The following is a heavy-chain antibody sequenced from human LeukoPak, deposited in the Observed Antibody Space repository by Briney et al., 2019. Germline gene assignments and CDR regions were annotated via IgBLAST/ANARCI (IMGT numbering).Heavy chain of an antibody. CDR1: GGTFSSYA. CDR2: IIPNFGSA. V-gene: IGHV1-69*01. Sequence: GSSVKVSCKASGGTFSSYAISGVRQAPGRGPEWMGVIIPNFGSAHYAQKFQGRVTITADESTSTAYMELSSLRSEDTAVYYCARTSDCSSTSCYPNFDYWGQGTLVTVSS. CDR3: ARTSDCSSTSCYPNFDY. D-gene: IGHD2-2*01. J-gene: IGHJ4*02.